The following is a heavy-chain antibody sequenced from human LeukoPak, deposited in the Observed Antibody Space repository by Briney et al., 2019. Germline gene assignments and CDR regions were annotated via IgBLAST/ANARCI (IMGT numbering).Heavy chain of an antibody. Sequence: GGSLRLSCAASGFTFSSYSMNWVRQAPGKGLEWVSSISSRSNNIYYADSVKGRFTISRDNAKNSLYLQMNSLRAEDTAVYYCARGRVGAAPDYWGQGTLVTVSS. J-gene: IGHJ4*02. CDR3: ARGRVGAAPDY. CDR1: GFTFSSYS. CDR2: ISSRSNNI. D-gene: IGHD1-26*01. V-gene: IGHV3-21*01.